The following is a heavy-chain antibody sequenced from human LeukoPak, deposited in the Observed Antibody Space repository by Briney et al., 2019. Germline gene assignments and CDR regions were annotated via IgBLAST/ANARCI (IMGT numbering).Heavy chain of an antibody. J-gene: IGHJ3*02. CDR1: GYTFTSYD. Sequence: ASVKVSCKASGYTFTSYDINWVRQATGQGLEWMGWMNPNSGNTGYAQKFQGRVTMTRNTSISTAYMELSSLRSEDTAVYYCARGDGMTTVTTDAFDIWGQGTMVTVSS. CDR3: ARGDGMTTVTTDAFDI. D-gene: IGHD4-17*01. V-gene: IGHV1-8*01. CDR2: MNPNSGNT.